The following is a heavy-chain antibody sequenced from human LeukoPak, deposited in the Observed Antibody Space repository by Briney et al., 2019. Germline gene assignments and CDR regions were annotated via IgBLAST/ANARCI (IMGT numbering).Heavy chain of an antibody. D-gene: IGHD2/OR15-2a*01. CDR1: GFTFRSYA. J-gene: IGHJ3*02. CDR2: ISGSGGYT. CDR3: ARDLFLWGAFDI. V-gene: IGHV3-23*01. Sequence: GGSLRLSCAASGFTFRSYAMSWVRQAPGKGLEWVSAISGSGGYTYYADSVKGRFTISRDNVKKSLYLQMNSLRAEDTAVYYCARDLFLWGAFDIWGQGTMVTVSS.